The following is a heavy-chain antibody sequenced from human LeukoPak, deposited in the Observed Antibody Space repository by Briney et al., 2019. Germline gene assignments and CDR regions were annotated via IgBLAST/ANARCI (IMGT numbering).Heavy chain of an antibody. CDR2: ISSSGSTI. D-gene: IGHD6-6*01. Sequence: PGGSLRLSCAASGFTFSDYYMSWIRQAPGKGLEWVSYISSSGSTIYYADSVKGRFTISRDNAKNSLYLQMNSLRAEDTAVYYCARSDEYSSSPLFDYWGQGTLVTVSS. CDR1: GFTFSDYY. J-gene: IGHJ4*02. CDR3: ARSDEYSSSPLFDY. V-gene: IGHV3-11*04.